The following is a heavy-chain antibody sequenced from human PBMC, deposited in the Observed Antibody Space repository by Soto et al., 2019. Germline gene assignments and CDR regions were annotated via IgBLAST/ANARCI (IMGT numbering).Heavy chain of an antibody. J-gene: IGHJ5*02. D-gene: IGHD6-13*01. CDR3: ASTVGGVLLAAAGLNWFDP. CDR2: IIPIFGTA. V-gene: IGHV1-69*12. Sequence: QVQLVQSGAEVKKPGSSVKVSCKASGGTFSSYAISWVRQAPGQGLAWMGGIIPIFGTANYAQKFQGRVTTTVDESTSTAYMELSSLRSEDTAVYYCASTVGGVLLAAAGLNWFDPWCQGTLVTVSS. CDR1: GGTFSSYA.